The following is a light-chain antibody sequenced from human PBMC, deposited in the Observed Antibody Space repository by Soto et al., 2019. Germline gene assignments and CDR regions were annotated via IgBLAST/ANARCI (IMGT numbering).Light chain of an antibody. CDR3: KQYHSLPLT. J-gene: IGKJ5*01. CDR1: QDINNY. CDR2: DVS. Sequence: DIQMTQSPSSLSASVGDRVTITCQASQDINNYLNWYQQKPGKAPSLLIFDVSNLETGGPSRFSGSGSGTHFPFTISCLQPEDIATYYCKQYHSLPLTFGQGTRLDIK. V-gene: IGKV1-33*01.